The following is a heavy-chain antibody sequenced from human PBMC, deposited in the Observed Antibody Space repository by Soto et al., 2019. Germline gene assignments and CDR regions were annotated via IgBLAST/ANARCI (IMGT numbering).Heavy chain of an antibody. D-gene: IGHD2-8*01. CDR2: IKSKTDGGTT. CDR1: GIKFSNAY. Sequence: EVQLVESGGGLAKPGGSLRLACTVSGIKFSNAYMSWVRQAPGKGLECIGRIKSKTDGGTTDYAAPVKGRFTISRDDSKNTVYLQMNSLKTEDTALYYCTTSAYCSNGVCYLSDYWGQGTLVTVSS. CDR3: TTSAYCSNGVCYLSDY. J-gene: IGHJ4*02. V-gene: IGHV3-15*01.